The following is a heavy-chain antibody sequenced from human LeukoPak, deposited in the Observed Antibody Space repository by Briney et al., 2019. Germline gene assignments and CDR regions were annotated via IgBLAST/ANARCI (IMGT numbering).Heavy chain of an antibody. D-gene: IGHD3-10*01. V-gene: IGHV3-30*02. J-gene: IGHJ6*02. CDR1: GFTFSSYG. Sequence: GGSLRLSCAASGFTFSSYGMHWVRQAPGKGLEWVAVIWYDGSNKYYADSVKGRFTISRDNSKNTLYLQMNSLRAEDTAVYYCAKDRDYYGSGSYYYGMDVWGQGTTVTVSS. CDR3: AKDRDYYGSGSYYYGMDV. CDR2: IWYDGSNK.